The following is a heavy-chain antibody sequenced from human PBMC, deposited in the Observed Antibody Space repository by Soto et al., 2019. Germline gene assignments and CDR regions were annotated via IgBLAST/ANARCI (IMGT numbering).Heavy chain of an antibody. Sequence: GESLKISCKGSGYSFTSYWIAWVRQMPGKGLEWMGIIFPGDSETRYSPSFQGQVTISADKSIRTAYLQWSSLEASATAMYYCARQMAYYYGMDVWGQGTTVTVS. J-gene: IGHJ6*02. D-gene: IGHD2-8*01. CDR3: ARQMAYYYGMDV. V-gene: IGHV5-51*01. CDR1: GYSFTSYW. CDR2: IFPGDSET.